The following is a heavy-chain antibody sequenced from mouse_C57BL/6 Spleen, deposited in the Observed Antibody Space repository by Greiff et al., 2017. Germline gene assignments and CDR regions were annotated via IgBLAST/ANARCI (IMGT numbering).Heavy chain of an antibody. CDR1: GFTFSSYS. J-gene: IGHJ4*01. CDR3: EREGYYYAMDY. V-gene: IGHV5-4*01. Sequence: EVQLVESGGGLVKPGGSLKLSCAASGFTFSSYSMSWVRQTPDKRLEWVATISDGGSYTYYPDNVKGRFTIARDNAKNNLYLRMRKLEADDTDKYNSEREGYYYAMDYWGQGTSVTVSS. CDR2: ISDGGSYT.